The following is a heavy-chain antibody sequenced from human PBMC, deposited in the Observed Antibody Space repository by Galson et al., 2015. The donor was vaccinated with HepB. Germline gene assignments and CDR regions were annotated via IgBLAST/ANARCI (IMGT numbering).Heavy chain of an antibody. V-gene: IGHV3-73*01. CDR2: IRSKANSYAT. CDR1: GFTFSGSA. Sequence: LRLSCAASGFTFSGSAMHWVRQASGKGLEWVGRIRSKANSYATAYAASVKGRFTISRDDSKNTAYLQMNSLKTEDTAVYYCTRVPYSSGWSDDDYWGQGTLVTVSS. D-gene: IGHD6-19*01. CDR3: TRVPYSSGWSDDDY. J-gene: IGHJ4*02.